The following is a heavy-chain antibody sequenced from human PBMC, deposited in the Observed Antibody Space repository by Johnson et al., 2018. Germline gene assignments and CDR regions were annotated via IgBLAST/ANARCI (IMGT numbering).Heavy chain of an antibody. Sequence: QVQLQESGPGLVKPSEPLFLTCTVSGASISSYFWTWVRQPPGKGLEWIGYIHYNGRTNYNPSLKSRVTMSVDPSKNQFSLRLSSVTAADTAVFYYAKIKEGGASFDIWGQGTMVIVSS. CDR3: AKIKEGGASFDI. D-gene: IGHD3-16*01. CDR1: GASISSYF. J-gene: IGHJ3*02. CDR2: IHYNGRT. V-gene: IGHV4-59*01.